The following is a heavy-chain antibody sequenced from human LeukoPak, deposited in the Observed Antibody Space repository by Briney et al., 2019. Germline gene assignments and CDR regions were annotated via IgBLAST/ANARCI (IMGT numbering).Heavy chain of an antibody. V-gene: IGHV1-69*13. CDR1: RGTFSSYA. Sequence: SVKVSCKASRGTFSSYAISWVRQAPGQGLEWMGGIIPIFGTASYAQKFQGRVTISADESTSTAYMELSSLRSEDTAVYFCARDLTMVRGARYRPYNWFGPWGQGTLVTVSP. D-gene: IGHD3-10*01. CDR3: ARDLTMVRGARYRPYNWFGP. J-gene: IGHJ5*02. CDR2: IIPIFGTA.